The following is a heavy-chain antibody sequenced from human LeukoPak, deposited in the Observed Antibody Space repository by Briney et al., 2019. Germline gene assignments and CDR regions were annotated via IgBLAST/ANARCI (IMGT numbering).Heavy chain of an antibody. CDR1: GGSISSYY. CDR3: AQSGSYYDEYFQH. J-gene: IGHJ1*01. D-gene: IGHD1-26*01. Sequence: PSETLSLTCTVSGGSISSYYWSWIRQPPGKGLAWIGYIYTSGSTNYNPSLKSRVTISVDTSKNQFSLKLSSVTAADTAVYYCAQSGSYYDEYFQHWGQGTLVTVSS. V-gene: IGHV4-4*09. CDR2: IYTSGST.